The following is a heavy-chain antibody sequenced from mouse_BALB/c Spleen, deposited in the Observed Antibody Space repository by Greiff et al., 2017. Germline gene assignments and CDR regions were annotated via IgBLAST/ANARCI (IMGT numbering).Heavy chain of an antibody. Sequence: EVKVVESGGGLVKPGGSLKLSCAASGFTFSSYAMSWVRQSPEKRLEWVAEISSGGSYTYYPDTVTGRFTISRDNAKNTLYLEMNSLRSEDTAMYYCARVLTGSYAYWGQGTLVTVSA. J-gene: IGHJ3*01. CDR3: ARVLTGSYAY. CDR2: ISSGGSYT. D-gene: IGHD4-1*01. V-gene: IGHV5-9-4*01. CDR1: GFTFSSYA.